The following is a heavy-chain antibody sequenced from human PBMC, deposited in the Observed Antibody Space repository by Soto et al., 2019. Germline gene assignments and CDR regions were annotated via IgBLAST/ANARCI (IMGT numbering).Heavy chain of an antibody. J-gene: IGHJ1*01. Sequence: PSETLSLTCTVSGGSISSGGYYWSWIRQPPGKGLEWIGYIYYSGSTYYNPSLKSRVTISVDTSKNQFSLKLISVTAADTAVYYCAGGGSYSRFSHAEYFQHWGQGTLVTVSS. CDR3: AGGGSYSRFSHAEYFQH. D-gene: IGHD1-26*01. CDR1: GGSISSGGYY. CDR2: IYYSGST. V-gene: IGHV4-30-4*01.